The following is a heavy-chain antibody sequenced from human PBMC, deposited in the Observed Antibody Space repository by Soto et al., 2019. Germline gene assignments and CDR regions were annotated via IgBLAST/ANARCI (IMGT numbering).Heavy chain of an antibody. D-gene: IGHD1-26*01. J-gene: IGHJ4*02. V-gene: IGHV1-18*01. CDR3: ARGTTLWELPAPGHFDY. CDR1: GYTFTSYG. CDR2: ISAYNGNT. Sequence: GASVKVSCKASGYTFTSYGISWVLQAPGQGLEWMGWISAYNGNTNYAQKLQGRVTMTTDTSTSTAYMELRSLRSDDTAVYYCARGTTLWELPAPGHFDYWGQGTLVTVSS.